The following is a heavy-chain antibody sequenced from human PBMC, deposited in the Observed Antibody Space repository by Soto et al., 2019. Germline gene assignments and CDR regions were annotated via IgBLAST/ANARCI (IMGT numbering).Heavy chain of an antibody. D-gene: IGHD2-15*01. V-gene: IGHV1-69*13. CDR3: AREGYCSGGSCYSVPGWFDP. CDR1: GGTFSSYA. CDR2: IIPIFGTA. J-gene: IGHJ5*02. Sequence: SVKVSCKASGGTFSSYAISWVRQAPGQGLELMGGIIPIFGTANYAQKFQGRVTITADESTSTAYMELSSLGSEDTAVYYCAREGYCSGGSCYSVPGWFDPWGQGTLVTVSS.